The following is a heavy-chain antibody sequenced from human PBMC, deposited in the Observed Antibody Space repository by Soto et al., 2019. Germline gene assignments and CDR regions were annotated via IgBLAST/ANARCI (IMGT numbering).Heavy chain of an antibody. CDR3: ARIRETNNWYGVDY. Sequence: QVTLKESGPVLVKPTETLTLTCTVSGFSLSTARMGVSWIRQPPGKALEWLAHIFSNDEKSYSTSLKSRLAISKDTSKSQVVLTMTNMDPVDTATYFCARIRETNNWYGVDYWGQGTLVTVSS. V-gene: IGHV2-26*01. CDR1: GFSLSTARMG. J-gene: IGHJ4*02. D-gene: IGHD1-1*01. CDR2: IFSNDEK.